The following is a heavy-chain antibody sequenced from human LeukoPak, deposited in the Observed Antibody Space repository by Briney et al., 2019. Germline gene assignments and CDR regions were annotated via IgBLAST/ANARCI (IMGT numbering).Heavy chain of an antibody. CDR3: ARGYYGSGSYYKTLGNAFDI. D-gene: IGHD3-10*01. V-gene: IGHV3-53*01. CDR2: IYSGGST. Sequence: PGGSLRLSCAASGFTVSSNYMSWVRQAPGKGLEWVSVIYSGGSTYYADSVKGRFTISRDNSKNTLYLRMNSLRAEDTAVYYCARGYYGSGSYYKTLGNAFDIWGQGTMVTVSS. CDR1: GFTVSSNY. J-gene: IGHJ3*02.